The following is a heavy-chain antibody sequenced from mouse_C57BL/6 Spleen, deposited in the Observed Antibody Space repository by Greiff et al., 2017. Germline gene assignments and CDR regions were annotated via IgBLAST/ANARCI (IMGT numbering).Heavy chain of an antibody. Sequence: LVESGAELVRPGTSVKVSCKASGYAFTNYLIEWVKQRPGQGLEWIGVINPGSGGTNYNEKFKGKATLTADKSSSTAYMQLSSLTSEDSAVYFCAREDFITTDQGYFDVWGTGTTVTVSS. CDR2: INPGSGGT. V-gene: IGHV1-54*01. CDR1: GYAFTNYL. D-gene: IGHD1-1*01. J-gene: IGHJ1*03. CDR3: AREDFITTDQGYFDV.